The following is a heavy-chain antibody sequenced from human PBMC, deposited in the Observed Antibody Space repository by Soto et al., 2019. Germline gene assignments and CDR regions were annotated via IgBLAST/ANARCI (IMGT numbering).Heavy chain of an antibody. CDR1: GGTLSSYT. Sequence: QVQLVQSGAEVKKPGSSVKVSCKASGGTLSSYTISWVRQAPGQGLEWMGRIIPILGIANYAQKFQGRVTITADKSTRTAYMELSSLRSEDTAVYYCARVGWGRSYYYGMDVWGQGTTVTVSS. CDR2: IIPILGIA. V-gene: IGHV1-69*02. D-gene: IGHD3-16*01. J-gene: IGHJ6*02. CDR3: ARVGWGRSYYYGMDV.